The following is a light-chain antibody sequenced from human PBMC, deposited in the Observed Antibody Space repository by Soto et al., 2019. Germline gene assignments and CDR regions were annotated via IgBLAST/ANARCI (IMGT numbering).Light chain of an antibody. Sequence: QPTQPLSALTSSVENRVTIPCIESQSISKSLNWYQQKPGKAPELLIYAASTLHSGFPSRFSGSGSGTDFTLTISSLQPEDSASYYCQQSYSVLELFGQGTKVDI. J-gene: IGKJ1*01. CDR3: QQSYSVLEL. V-gene: IGKV1-39*01. CDR1: QSISKS. CDR2: AAS.